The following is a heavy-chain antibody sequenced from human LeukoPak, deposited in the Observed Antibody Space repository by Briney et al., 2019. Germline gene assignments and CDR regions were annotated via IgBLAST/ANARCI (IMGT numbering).Heavy chain of an antibody. V-gene: IGHV6-1*01. CDR2: TYYRSKWYN. CDR3: ARDLQPFSGSYYDAFDI. Sequence: TSQTLSLTCAISGDSVSSNSAAWNWIRQSPSRGLEWLGRTYYRSKWYNDYAVSVKSRITINPDTSKNQFSLQLNSVTPEDTAVYYCARDLQPFSGSYYDAFDIWGQGTMVTVSS. J-gene: IGHJ3*02. D-gene: IGHD3-10*01. CDR1: GDSVSSNSAA.